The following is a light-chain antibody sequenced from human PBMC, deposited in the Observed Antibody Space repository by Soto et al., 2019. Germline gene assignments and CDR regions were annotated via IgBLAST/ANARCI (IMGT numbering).Light chain of an antibody. CDR2: QVS. CDR1: SSDLGGYNF. CDR3: CSYTSSSPYV. Sequence: QSALTQPASVSGSRGQSITISCTGTSSDLGGYNFVSWYQHHPGKAPKLMIYQVSNRPSGVSNRFSGSKSGNTASLTISGLQAEDEADYYCCSYTSSSPYVFGTGTKLTVL. J-gene: IGLJ1*01. V-gene: IGLV2-14*01.